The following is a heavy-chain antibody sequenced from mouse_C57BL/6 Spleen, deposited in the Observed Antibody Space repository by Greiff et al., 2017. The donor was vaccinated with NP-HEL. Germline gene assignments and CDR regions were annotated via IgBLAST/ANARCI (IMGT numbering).Heavy chain of an antibody. CDR1: GFTFSDYG. Sequence: DVHLVESGGGLVKPGGSLKLSCAASGFTFSDYGMHWVRQAPEKGLEWVAYISSGSSTIYYADTVKGRFTISRDNAKNTLFLQMTSLRSEDTAMYYCARSSIYYGNSYAMDYWGQGTSVTVSS. J-gene: IGHJ4*01. D-gene: IGHD2-1*01. CDR3: ARSSIYYGNSYAMDY. CDR2: ISSGSSTI. V-gene: IGHV5-17*01.